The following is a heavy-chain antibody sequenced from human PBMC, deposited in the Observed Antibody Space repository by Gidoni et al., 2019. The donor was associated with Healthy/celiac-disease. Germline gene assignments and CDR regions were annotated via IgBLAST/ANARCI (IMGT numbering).Heavy chain of an antibody. CDR2: IYWDDDK. D-gene: IGHD2-15*01. V-gene: IGHV2-5*02. CDR1: GFSLSTSGVG. J-gene: IGHJ4*02. Sequence: QITLKESGPTLVKPTQTLTLTCTFSGFSLSTSGVGVGWIRQPPGKALEWLALIYWDDDKRYSPSLKSRLTITKDTSKNQVVLTMTNMDPVDTATYYCAHSEGALGYCSGGSCYSFDYWGQGTLVTVSS. CDR3: AHSEGALGYCSGGSCYSFDY.